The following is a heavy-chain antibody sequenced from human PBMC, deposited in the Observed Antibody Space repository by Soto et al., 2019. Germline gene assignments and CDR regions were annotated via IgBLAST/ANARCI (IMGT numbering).Heavy chain of an antibody. CDR2: IIPIFGTA. D-gene: IGHD3-22*01. V-gene: IGHV1-69*13. J-gene: IGHJ6*02. Sequence: ASVKVSCKASGGTFISYAISWVRQAPGQGLEWMGGIIPIFGTANYAQKFQGRVTITADESTSTAYMELSSLRSEDTAVYYCARRGGYYDSSGPYYYYGMDVWGQGTTVTVSS. CDR3: ARRGGYYDSSGPYYYYGMDV. CDR1: GGTFISYA.